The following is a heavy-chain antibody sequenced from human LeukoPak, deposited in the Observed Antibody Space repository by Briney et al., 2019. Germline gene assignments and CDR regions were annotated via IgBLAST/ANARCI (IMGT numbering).Heavy chain of an antibody. J-gene: IGHJ5*02. CDR1: GYTLTELS. Sequence: ASVKVSCKVSGYTLTELSMHWVRQAPGKGGEWMGGFDPEDGETIYAQKFQGRVTMTEDTSTDTAYMELSSLRSEDTAVYYCATTASNSGYDLGWFDPWGQGTLVTVSS. D-gene: IGHD5-12*01. CDR3: ATTASNSGYDLGWFDP. V-gene: IGHV1-24*01. CDR2: FDPEDGET.